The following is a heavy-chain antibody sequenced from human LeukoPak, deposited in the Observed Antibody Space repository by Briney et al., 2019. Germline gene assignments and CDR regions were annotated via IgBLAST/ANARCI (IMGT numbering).Heavy chain of an antibody. D-gene: IGHD2-15*01. Sequence: PSETLSLTCAVYVGSLSGYYWSWVRQPPGRGREWIGEINHSGSTNHNPSLKSRVTISVDPAKNQYSLKLSSVTGADTAVYYCARTMGYLFLRPQFARYCSGGSCAGGSDYWGQGTLVTVSS. CDR3: ARTMGYLFLRPQFARYCSGGSCAGGSDY. CDR1: VGSLSGYY. J-gene: IGHJ4*02. CDR2: INHSGST. V-gene: IGHV4-34*01.